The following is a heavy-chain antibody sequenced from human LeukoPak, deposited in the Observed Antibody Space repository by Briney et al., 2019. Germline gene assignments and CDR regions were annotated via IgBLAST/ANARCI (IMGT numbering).Heavy chain of an antibody. D-gene: IGHD2-15*01. V-gene: IGHV3-64*01. J-gene: IGHJ6*03. CDR3: ARDFGYCSGGSCYSFGYMDV. CDR2: ISSNGGST. CDR1: GFTFSSYA. Sequence: GGSLRLSCAASGFTFSSYAMHWVRQAPGKGLEYVSAISSNGGSTYYANSVKGRFTISRDNSKNTLYLQMGSLRAEDMAVYYCARDFGYCSGGSCYSFGYMDVWGKGTTVTISS.